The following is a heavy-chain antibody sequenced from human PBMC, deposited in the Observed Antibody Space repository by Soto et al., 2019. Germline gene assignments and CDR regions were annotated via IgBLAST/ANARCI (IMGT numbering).Heavy chain of an antibody. D-gene: IGHD6-19*01. CDR3: ASAVAVAGTNDAFDI. J-gene: IGHJ3*02. V-gene: IGHV1-8*02. Sequence: ASVKVSCKASGYNLTNHGISWVRQAPGQGLEWMGWMNPNSGNTGYAQKFQGRVTMTRNTSISTAYMELSSLRSEDTAVYYCASAVAVAGTNDAFDIWGQGTMVTVSS. CDR1: GYNLTNHG. CDR2: MNPNSGNT.